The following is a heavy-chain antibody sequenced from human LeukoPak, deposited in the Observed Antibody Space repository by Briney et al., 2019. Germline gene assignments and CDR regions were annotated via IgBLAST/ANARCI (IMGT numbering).Heavy chain of an antibody. D-gene: IGHD6-13*01. J-gene: IGHJ4*02. V-gene: IGHV3-23*01. CDR2: ISGSGGST. Sequence: GGSLRLSYAASGFTFSSYAMSGVRQAPGKGLEWVSAISGSGGSTYYADSVKGRFTISGDNSKNTLYLQMNSLRAEDTAVYYWAKAPLGYSGSWFESLVVSTGGYFDYWGQGTLVTVSS. CDR1: GFTFSSYA. CDR3: AKAPLGYSGSWFESLVVSTGGYFDY.